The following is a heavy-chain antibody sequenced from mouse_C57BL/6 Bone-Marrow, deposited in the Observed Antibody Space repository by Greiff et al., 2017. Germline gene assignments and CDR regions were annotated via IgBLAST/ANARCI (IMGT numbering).Heavy chain of an antibody. CDR2: IDPSDSET. CDR1: GYTFTSYW. J-gene: IGHJ1*03. V-gene: IGHV1-52*01. CDR3: ARGGIYYYGSYWYFDV. Sequence: VQLQQSGAELVRPGSSVKLSCKASGYTFTSYWMHWVKQRPIQGLEWIGNIDPSDSETHYNQKFKDKATLTVDKSSSTAYMQLSSLTSEDSAVYYCARGGIYYYGSYWYFDVWGTGTTVTVSS. D-gene: IGHD1-1*01.